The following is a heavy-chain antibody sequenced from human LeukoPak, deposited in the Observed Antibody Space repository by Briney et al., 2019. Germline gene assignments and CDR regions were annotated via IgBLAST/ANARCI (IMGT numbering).Heavy chain of an antibody. CDR3: ARFCGGDCYGPDAFDI. CDR1: GGSISSYY. CDR2: IYYSGST. J-gene: IGHJ3*02. V-gene: IGHV4-59*08. Sequence: SETLSLTCTVSGGSISSYYWSWIRQPPGKGLEWIGYIYYSGSTNYNPSLKSRVTTSVDTSKNQFSLKLSSVTAADTAVYYCARFCGGDCYGPDAFDIWGQGTMVTVSS. D-gene: IGHD2-21*02.